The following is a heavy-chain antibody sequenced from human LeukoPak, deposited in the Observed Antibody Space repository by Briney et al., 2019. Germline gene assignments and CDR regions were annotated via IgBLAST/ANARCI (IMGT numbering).Heavy chain of an antibody. D-gene: IGHD3-10*01. J-gene: IGHJ4*02. CDR3: VGSRGWPRDFDY. CDR1: GFTFSAKG. V-gene: IGHV3-30*03. Sequence: GGSLRLSCAASGFTFSAKGMHWVRQAPGKGLEWVAVISYDGRNEDYADSVKGRFTISRDNSKDTLYLQMNSLRVEDTAVYYCVGSRGWPRDFDYWGQGTLLVVSS. CDR2: ISYDGRNE.